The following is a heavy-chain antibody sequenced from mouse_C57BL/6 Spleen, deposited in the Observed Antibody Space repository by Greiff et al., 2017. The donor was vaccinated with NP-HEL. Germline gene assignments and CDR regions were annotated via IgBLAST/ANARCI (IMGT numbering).Heavy chain of an antibody. Sequence: EVMLVESGGDLVKPGGSLKLSCAASGFTFSSYGMSWVRQTPDKRLEWVATISSGGSYTYYPDSVKGRFTISRDNAKNTLYLQMSSLKSEDTAMYYCARHVTYYYGSSPGYFDVWGTGTTVTVSS. D-gene: IGHD1-1*01. V-gene: IGHV5-6*01. CDR3: ARHVTYYYGSSPGYFDV. CDR2: ISSGGSYT. CDR1: GFTFSSYG. J-gene: IGHJ1*03.